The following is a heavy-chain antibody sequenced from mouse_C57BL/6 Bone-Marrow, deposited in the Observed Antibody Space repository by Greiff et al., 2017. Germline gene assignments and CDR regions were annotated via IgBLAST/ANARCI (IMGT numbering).Heavy chain of an antibody. Sequence: EVQRVESGGGLVKPGGSLKLSCAASGFTFSDYGMHWVRQAPEKGLEWVAYISSGSSTIYYADTVKGRFTISRDNAKNTLFLQMTSLRSDATAMYYCARGYYSNFLYAMDYWGQGTSVTVSS. D-gene: IGHD2-5*01. J-gene: IGHJ4*01. CDR1: GFTFSDYG. CDR2: ISSGSSTI. CDR3: ARGYYSNFLYAMDY. V-gene: IGHV5-17*01.